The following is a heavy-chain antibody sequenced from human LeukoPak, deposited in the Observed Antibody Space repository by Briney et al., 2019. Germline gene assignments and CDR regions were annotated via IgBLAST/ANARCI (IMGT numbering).Heavy chain of an antibody. J-gene: IGHJ4*02. V-gene: IGHV3-23*01. CDR1: GFTFSSYA. CDR2: ISGSGGST. D-gene: IGHD2-2*01. Sequence: GGSLRLSCAASGFTFSSYAMSWVRQAPGKGLEWVSAISGSGGSTYYADSVKGRFTISRDNAKNSLYLQMNSLRAEDTAVYYCARGKQVVPTSHDYWGQGTLVTVSS. CDR3: ARGKQVVPTSHDY.